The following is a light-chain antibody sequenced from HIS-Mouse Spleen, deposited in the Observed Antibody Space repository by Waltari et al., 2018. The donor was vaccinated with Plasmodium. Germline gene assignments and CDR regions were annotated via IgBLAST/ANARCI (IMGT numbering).Light chain of an antibody. CDR3: QQYGSSPYT. V-gene: IGKV3-20*01. CDR2: GAS. CDR1: QSVSSSY. J-gene: IGKJ2*01. Sequence: EIVLTQYPGTLSLSPGERATLSCRASQSVSSSYLAWYQQKPGQAPRRLIYGASSRATGIPDRFSGSGSGTDFTLTISRLEPEDFAVYYCQQYGSSPYTFGQGTKLEIK.